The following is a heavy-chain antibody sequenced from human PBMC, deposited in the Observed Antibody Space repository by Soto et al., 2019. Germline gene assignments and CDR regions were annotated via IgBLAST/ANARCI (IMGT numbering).Heavy chain of an antibody. J-gene: IGHJ3*02. CDR1: GFTFSTYA. Sequence: GGSLRLSCAASGFTFSTYAMSWVRQAPGKGLEWVSAISASGDSTYSADSVKGRFTISRDNSMNALYLQMSSLRIEDTAVYYCAHPRGYGVFDAYDIWGQGTMVTVS. V-gene: IGHV3-23*01. D-gene: IGHD1-1*01. CDR3: AHPRGYGVFDAYDI. CDR2: ISASGDST.